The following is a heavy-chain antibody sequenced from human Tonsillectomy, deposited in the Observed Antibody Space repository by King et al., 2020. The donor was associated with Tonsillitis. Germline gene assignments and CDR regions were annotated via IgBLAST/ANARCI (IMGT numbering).Heavy chain of an antibody. D-gene: IGHD6-19*01. V-gene: IGHV1-18*01. J-gene: IGHJ6*03. CDR1: GYTFSSYG. CDR3: ARDWGSSGWHYYYYFYMDV. Sequence: IQLVQSGAEVKKPGASVKVSCKASGYTFSSYGISWVRQAPGQGLEWMGWISGYNSNTNYAQKFQGRVTMTTDTSTSTTYMELRSLKSDDTAVYYCARDWGSSGWHYYYYFYMDVWGKGTTVTVSS. CDR2: ISGYNSNT.